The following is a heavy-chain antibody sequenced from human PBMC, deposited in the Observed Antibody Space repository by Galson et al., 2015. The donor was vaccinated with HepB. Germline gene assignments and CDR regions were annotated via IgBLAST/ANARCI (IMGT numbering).Heavy chain of an antibody. V-gene: IGHV4-39*01. Sequence: ETLSLTWTVAGGSISSSSYYWGWIRQPPGEGLGWIGSIYYGGSTYYNPSLKSRVTISVDTSKNQFSLKLSSVTAADTAVYYCASEFSYDSSGYRDPHFDYWGQGTLVTVSS. CDR2: IYYGGST. D-gene: IGHD3-22*01. J-gene: IGHJ4*02. CDR3: ASEFSYDSSGYRDPHFDY. CDR1: GGSISSSSYY.